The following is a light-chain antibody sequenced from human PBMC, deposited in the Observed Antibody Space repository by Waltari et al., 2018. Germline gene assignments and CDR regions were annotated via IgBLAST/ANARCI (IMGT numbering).Light chain of an antibody. CDR2: GAS. CDR3: QQYNNWPPWT. Sequence: EIVMTQSPATLPVSPGERATLPCRPSQSVSSNLAWYQQKPGQAPRLLIDGASTRATGIPARFSGSGSGTEFTLTISSLQSEDFAVYYCQQYNNWPPWTFGQGTKVEIK. CDR1: QSVSSN. J-gene: IGKJ1*01. V-gene: IGKV3-15*01.